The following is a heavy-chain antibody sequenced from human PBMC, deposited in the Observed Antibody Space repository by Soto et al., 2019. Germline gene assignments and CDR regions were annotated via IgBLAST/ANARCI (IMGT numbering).Heavy chain of an antibody. Sequence: PXXTQSLRYTVYDGSLSNYYCRWILHSPGKGPEWIGYVSHSGTTNYNPSLESRVTMSIDTSKNQFSLKLNAVNAADTAVYYCAKDRGVEVTTRFFDYGGQGTLVTSP. CDR2: VSHSGTT. V-gene: IGHV4-59*01. J-gene: IGHJ4*02. CDR1: DGSLSNYY. D-gene: IGHD4-17*01. CDR3: AKDRGVEVTTRFFDY.